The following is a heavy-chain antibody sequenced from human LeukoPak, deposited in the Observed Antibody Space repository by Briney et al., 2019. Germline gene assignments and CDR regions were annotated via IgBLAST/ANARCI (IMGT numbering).Heavy chain of an antibody. CDR3: ARGYDFWSGYWSHSDY. Sequence: GKSLRLSCAASGFTFSSYAMHWVRQAPGKGLEYDSAISSNGGSTYYANSVKGRFTISRDNSKNTLYLQMGSLRAEDMAVYYCARGYDFWSGYWSHSDYWGQGTLVTVSS. D-gene: IGHD3-3*01. V-gene: IGHV3-64*01. CDR1: GFTFSSYA. J-gene: IGHJ4*02. CDR2: ISSNGGST.